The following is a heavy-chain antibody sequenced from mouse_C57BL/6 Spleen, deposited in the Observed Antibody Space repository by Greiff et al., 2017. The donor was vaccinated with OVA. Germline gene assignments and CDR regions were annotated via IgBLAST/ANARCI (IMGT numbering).Heavy chain of an antibody. Sequence: QVQLQQPGAELVKPGASVKLSCKASGYTFTSYWMQWVKQRPGQGLEWIGEIDPSDSYTNYNQKFKGKATLTVDTSSSTAYMQLSSLTSEDSAVYYCARRRGIYDYDGGDYWGQGTTLTVSS. CDR2: IDPSDSYT. D-gene: IGHD2-4*01. CDR3: ARRRGIYDYDGGDY. V-gene: IGHV1-50*01. CDR1: GYTFTSYW. J-gene: IGHJ2*01.